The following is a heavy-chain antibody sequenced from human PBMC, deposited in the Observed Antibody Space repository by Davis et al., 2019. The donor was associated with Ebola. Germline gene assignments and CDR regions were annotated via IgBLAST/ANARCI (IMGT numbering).Heavy chain of an antibody. CDR2: LSYDGTNK. CDR3: ARGWDYFDY. Sequence: GGSLRLSCAASGFTFSSYAMHWVRQAPGKGLEWVAVLSYDGTNKYYAESVKGRFTISRDNSRRALYLRMNSLRDEDTAVYYCARGWDYFDYWGQGTLVTVSS. CDR1: GFTFSSYA. V-gene: IGHV3-30*04. D-gene: IGHD1-26*01. J-gene: IGHJ4*02.